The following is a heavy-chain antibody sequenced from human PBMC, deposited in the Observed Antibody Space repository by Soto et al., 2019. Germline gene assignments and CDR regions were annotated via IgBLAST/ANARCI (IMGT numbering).Heavy chain of an antibody. D-gene: IGHD1-26*01. V-gene: IGHV3-15*01. J-gene: IGHJ4*02. CDR1: GFTFSNAW. Sequence: GGSLRLSCAASGFTFSNAWMSWVRQAPGKGLEWVGRIKSKTDGGTTDYAAPVKGRFTISRDDSKNTLYLQMNSLKTEDTAVYYCTTGRWELILDEGEYYFDYWGQGTLVTVSS. CDR3: TTGRWELILDEGEYYFDY. CDR2: IKSKTDGGTT.